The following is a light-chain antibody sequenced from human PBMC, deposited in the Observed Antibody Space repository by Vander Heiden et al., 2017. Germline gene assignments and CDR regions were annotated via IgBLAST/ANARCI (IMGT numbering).Light chain of an antibody. Sequence: DIVPTQAPASFGGSPGQRASITCRSSESVSCLGINLIHWYQQKPRQPPKLLIYQASNKDTGVPARFSGSGSGTDFTLTINPVEANDTANYYCLQSKNFPPWTFGQGTKVEIK. CDR1: ESVSCLGINL. J-gene: IGKJ1*01. V-gene: IGKV3-11*01. CDR3: LQSKNFPPWT. CDR2: QAS.